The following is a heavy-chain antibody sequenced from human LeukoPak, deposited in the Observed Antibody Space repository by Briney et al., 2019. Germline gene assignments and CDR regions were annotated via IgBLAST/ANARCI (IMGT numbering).Heavy chain of an antibody. CDR1: GGTFSSYA. D-gene: IGHD2-2*01. J-gene: IGHJ1*01. CDR2: IIPIFGTA. Sequence: ASVKVSCKASGGTFSSYAISWVRQAPGQGLEWMGGIIPIFGTANYAQKFQGRVTITTDESTSTAYMELSSLRSEDTAVYYCARAWRYCSSTGCYFQHWGQGTLVTASS. CDR3: ARAWRYCSSTGCYFQH. V-gene: IGHV1-69*05.